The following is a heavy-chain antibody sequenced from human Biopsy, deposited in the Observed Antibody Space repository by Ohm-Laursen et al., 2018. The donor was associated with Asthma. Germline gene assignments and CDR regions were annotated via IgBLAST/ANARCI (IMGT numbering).Heavy chain of an antibody. D-gene: IGHD3-16*01. Sequence: SLRLSCSASGFTFSSYGMHWVRQAPGKGLEWVAVISYDGSNKYYADSVKGRFTISRDNSKNTLYLQMNSLRAEDTAVYFCARRGGVRRYFDYWGQGTLVTVSS. CDR3: ARRGGVRRYFDY. J-gene: IGHJ4*02. CDR1: GFTFSSYG. CDR2: ISYDGSNK. V-gene: IGHV3-30*03.